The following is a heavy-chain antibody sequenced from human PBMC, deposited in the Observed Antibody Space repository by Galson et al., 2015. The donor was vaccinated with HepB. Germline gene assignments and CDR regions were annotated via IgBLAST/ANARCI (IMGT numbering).Heavy chain of an antibody. J-gene: IGHJ4*02. CDR2: IYYSRST. D-gene: IGHD5-18*01. Sequence: ETLSLTCTVSGGSISSYYWSWIRQPPGKGLEWIGYIYYSRSTNYNPSLKSRVTISVDTSKNQFSLKLSSVTAADTAVYYCARSWGEHLDVDTAMVRYFDYWGQGTLVTVSS. CDR3: ARSWGEHLDVDTAMVRYFDY. V-gene: IGHV4-59*01. CDR1: GGSISSYY.